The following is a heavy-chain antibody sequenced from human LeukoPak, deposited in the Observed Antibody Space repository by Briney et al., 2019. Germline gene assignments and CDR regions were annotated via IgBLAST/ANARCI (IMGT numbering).Heavy chain of an antibody. CDR1: GFTFSSSG. D-gene: IGHD2-15*01. CDR2: ISHDGSNI. Sequence: GGSLRLSCKASGFTFSSSGMHWVRQAPGRGLEWVAVISHDGSNINYADSLKGRFTISRDNSKNTIYLQMNSLRDEDTAVYYCARAAVILAASRWLDSWGQGTLVTVSS. J-gene: IGHJ5*01. CDR3: ARAAVILAASRWLDS. V-gene: IGHV3-30*19.